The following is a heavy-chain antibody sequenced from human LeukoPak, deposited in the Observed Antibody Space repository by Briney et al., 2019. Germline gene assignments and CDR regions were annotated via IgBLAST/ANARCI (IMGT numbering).Heavy chain of an antibody. J-gene: IGHJ5*02. CDR1: GFTFSSYA. CDR2: ISGSGGST. V-gene: IGHV3-23*01. CDR3: AKATVLMVYAQSWFDP. D-gene: IGHD2-8*01. Sequence: GSLRLSCAASGFTFSSYAMSWVRQAPGKGLEWVSAISGSGGSTYYADSVKGRFTISRDNSKNTLYLQMNSLRAEDTAVYYCAKATVLMVYAQSWFDPWGQGTLVTVSS.